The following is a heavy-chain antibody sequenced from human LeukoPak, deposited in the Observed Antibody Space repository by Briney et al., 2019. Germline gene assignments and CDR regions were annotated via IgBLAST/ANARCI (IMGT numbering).Heavy chain of an antibody. CDR3: ARDSDDFWSGYNY. Sequence: GGSLRLSCAASGFTFSSYSMNWVRQAPGKGLEWVSSISSSSSYIYYADSVKGRFTISRDNAKNSLYLQMNSLRAEDTAVYYCARDSDDFWSGYNYWGQGTLVTVSS. J-gene: IGHJ4*02. CDR1: GFTFSSYS. CDR2: ISSSSSYI. V-gene: IGHV3-21*01. D-gene: IGHD3-3*01.